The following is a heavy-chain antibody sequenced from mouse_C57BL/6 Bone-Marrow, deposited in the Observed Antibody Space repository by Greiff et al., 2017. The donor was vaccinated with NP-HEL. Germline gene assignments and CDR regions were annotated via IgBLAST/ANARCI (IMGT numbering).Heavy chain of an antibody. V-gene: IGHV5-9*01. CDR2: ISGGGGNT. D-gene: IGHD1-1*01. CDR1: GFTFSSYT. CDR3: ARPPPYYYGSSSWFAY. Sequence: EVKLVESGGGLVKPGGSLKLSCAASGFTFSSYTMSWVRQTPEKRLEWVATISGGGGNTYYPDSVKGRFTISRDNAKHTLYLQMSSLRSEDTALYYCARPPPYYYGSSSWFAYWGQGTLVTVSA. J-gene: IGHJ3*01.